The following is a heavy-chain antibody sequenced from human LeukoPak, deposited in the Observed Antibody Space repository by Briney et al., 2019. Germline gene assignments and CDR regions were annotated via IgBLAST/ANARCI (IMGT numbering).Heavy chain of an antibody. Sequence: ASVKVSCKASGYTFTSYDINWVRQATGQGLEWMGWMNPNSGNTGYAQKFQGRVTMTRNTSISTAYMELSSLGSEDTAVYYCAGAVAGTYYYYYGMDVWGQGTTVTVSS. CDR3: AGAVAGTYYYYYGMDV. CDR1: GYTFTSYD. CDR2: MNPNSGNT. V-gene: IGHV1-8*01. J-gene: IGHJ6*02. D-gene: IGHD6-19*01.